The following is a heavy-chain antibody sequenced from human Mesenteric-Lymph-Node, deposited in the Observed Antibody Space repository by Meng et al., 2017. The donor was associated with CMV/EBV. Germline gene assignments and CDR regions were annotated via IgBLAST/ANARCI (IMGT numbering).Heavy chain of an antibody. CDR1: GGSFSAYY. V-gene: IGHV4-34*01. J-gene: IGHJ5*02. CDR2: IHNSGNT. CDR3: ARGRGGYCSSTSCSNNWFDP. Sequence: SETLSLTCAVYGGSFSAYYWSWVRQPPGKGLEWIGQIHNSGNTDYNPSLKSRVTISVDTSKNQFSLKLSSVTAADTAVYYCARGRGGYCSSTSCSNNWFDPWGQGTLVTVSS. D-gene: IGHD2-2*01.